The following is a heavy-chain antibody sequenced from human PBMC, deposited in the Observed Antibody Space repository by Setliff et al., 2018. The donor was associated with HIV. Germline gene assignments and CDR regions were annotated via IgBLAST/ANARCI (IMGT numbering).Heavy chain of an antibody. CDR3: ARGLWFGELFAFDC. V-gene: IGHV3-48*03. Sequence: GGSLRLSCAASGFTFSNYEMNWVRQAPGKGLEWVSYISSSGTTIYYADSVKGRFTISRDNAKNSLYLQMNSLRAEDTAVYYCARGLWFGELFAFDCWGQGTLVTVSS. CDR2: ISSSGTTI. D-gene: IGHD3-10*01. CDR1: GFTFSNYE. J-gene: IGHJ4*02.